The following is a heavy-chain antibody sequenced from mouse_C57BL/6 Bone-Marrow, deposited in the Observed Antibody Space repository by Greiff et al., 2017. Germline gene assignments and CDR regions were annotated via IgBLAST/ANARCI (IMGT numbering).Heavy chain of an antibody. V-gene: IGHV2-5*01. CDR2: IWRGGST. Sequence: VKLVESGPGLVQPSQSLSITCTVSGFSLTSYGVHWVRQSPGKGLEWLGVIWRGGSTDYNAAFMSRLSITKDNSKSQVFFKMNSLQADDTAIYYCAKGDYYCYFDVWGTGTTVTVSS. CDR1: GFSLTSYG. J-gene: IGHJ1*03. D-gene: IGHD2-13*01. CDR3: AKGDYYCYFDV.